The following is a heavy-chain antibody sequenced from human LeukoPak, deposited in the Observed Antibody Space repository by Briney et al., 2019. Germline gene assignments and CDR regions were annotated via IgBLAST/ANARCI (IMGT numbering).Heavy chain of an antibody. CDR3: ARDRRAPYYGFRSGYIDPYYMDV. D-gene: IGHD3-3*01. V-gene: IGHV3-7*01. J-gene: IGHJ6*03. CDR1: EFTFNNYW. Sequence: GGSLRLSCAASEFTFNNYWMSWVRQAPGKGLEWVANIKQDGSEKYYVDSVKGRFTISRDNAKNSLYLQMNSLRAEDTAVYYCARDRRAPYYGFRSGYIDPYYMDVWGKGTTVTVSS. CDR2: IKQDGSEK.